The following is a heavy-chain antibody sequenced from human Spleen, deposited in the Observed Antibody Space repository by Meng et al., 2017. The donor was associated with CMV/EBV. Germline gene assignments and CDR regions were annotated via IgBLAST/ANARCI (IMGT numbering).Heavy chain of an antibody. J-gene: IGHJ2*01. Sequence: ASIRSSSSYWGWVRQPPGKALEWIATIYYTGTTYYTPSLKSRVTISADTSKNQFSLRLTSVTAADTAVYYCARVLHYYGSGSVWFDLWGRGTLVTVSS. CDR2: IYYTGTT. CDR3: ARVLHYYGSGSVWFDL. CDR1: ASIRSSSSY. V-gene: IGHV4-39*01. D-gene: IGHD3-10*01.